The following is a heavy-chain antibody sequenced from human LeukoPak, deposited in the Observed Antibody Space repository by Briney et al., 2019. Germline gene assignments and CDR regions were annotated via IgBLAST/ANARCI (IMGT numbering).Heavy chain of an antibody. J-gene: IGHJ5*02. Sequence: GGSLRLSCTASGFTFSDYYMSWIRQAPGKGLEWVSYISSSGSTIYYADSVKGRFTISRDNAKNSLYLQMNSLRAENTAVYYCARSDILTGYSAWGQGTLVTVSS. CDR1: GFTFSDYY. CDR2: ISSSGSTI. CDR3: ARSDILTGYSA. D-gene: IGHD3-9*01. V-gene: IGHV3-11*01.